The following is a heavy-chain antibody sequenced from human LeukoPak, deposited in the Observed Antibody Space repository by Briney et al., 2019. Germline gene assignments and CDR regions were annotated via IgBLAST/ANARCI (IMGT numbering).Heavy chain of an antibody. CDR2: IHHSGST. CDR3: ATRIGAAGTGLDY. D-gene: IGHD6-13*01. V-gene: IGHV4-4*02. Sequence: SETLSLTCAVSGGSISTTNWWSWVRQPPGKELEWIGEIHHSGSTNYNPSLNSRVTILVDKSKNEFSLKLSSVTAADTAVYYCATRIGAAGTGLDYWGQGTLATVSS. J-gene: IGHJ4*02. CDR1: GGSISTTNW.